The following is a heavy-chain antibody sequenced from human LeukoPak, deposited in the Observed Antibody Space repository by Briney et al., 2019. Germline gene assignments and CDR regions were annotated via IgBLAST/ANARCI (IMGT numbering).Heavy chain of an antibody. D-gene: IGHD6-6*01. CDR2: INTHSGDT. J-gene: IGHJ5*02. CDR3: VGHSSSSDGWFAP. CDR1: GYSFTGYS. V-gene: IGHV1-2*02. Sequence: GASVKVSCKASGYSFTGYSMHWVRQAPGQGLEWMGWINTHSGDTDYAQKFQGRVTMTRDTSINTVYMDLTRLTSDDTAIFYCVGHSSSSDGWFAPWGQGTLVTVSS.